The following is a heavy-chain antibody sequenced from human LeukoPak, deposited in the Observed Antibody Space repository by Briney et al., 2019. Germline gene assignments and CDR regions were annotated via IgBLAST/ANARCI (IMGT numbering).Heavy chain of an antibody. J-gene: IGHJ4*02. CDR3: TRKSYSQGFDY. CDR2: IRSKAYGGTT. Sequence: GRSLRLSCTASGFTFGDYAMSWVRQAPGEGLEWVGFIRSKAYGGTTEYAASVKGRFTISRDDSKSIAYLQMNSLKTEDTAVYYCTRKSYSQGFDYWGQGTLVTVSS. CDR1: GFTFGDYA. V-gene: IGHV3-49*04. D-gene: IGHD6-13*01.